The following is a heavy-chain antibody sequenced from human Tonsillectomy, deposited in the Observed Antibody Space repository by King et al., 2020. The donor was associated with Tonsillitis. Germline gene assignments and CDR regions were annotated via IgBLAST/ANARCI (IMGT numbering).Heavy chain of an antibody. CDR1: GFTFDDYA. Sequence: VQLVESGGGLVQPGRSLRLSCAASGFTFDDYAMHWVRQTPGKGLEWVSGISWNSGSIGYADSVKGRFTISRDNAKNSLYLQMNSLRAEDTALYYCANYKGSGWHDAFDIWGQGTMVTVSS. D-gene: IGHD6-19*01. CDR3: ANYKGSGWHDAFDI. CDR2: ISWNSGSI. J-gene: IGHJ3*02. V-gene: IGHV3-9*01.